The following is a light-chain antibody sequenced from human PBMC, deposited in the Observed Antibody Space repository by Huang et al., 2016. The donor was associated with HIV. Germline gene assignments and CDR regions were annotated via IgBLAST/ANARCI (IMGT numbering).Light chain of an antibody. J-gene: IGKJ1*01. CDR1: QSVGSN. Sequence: EIVMTQSPATLSVSPGERATLSSRASQSVGSNLAWYQQRRGQAPRLLIYAAATRASGIPARFSGSGSGTEFTLTVSSLQSEDFAVYYCQQHNTWPRTFGQGTRV. V-gene: IGKV3-15*01. CDR3: QQHNTWPRT. CDR2: AAA.